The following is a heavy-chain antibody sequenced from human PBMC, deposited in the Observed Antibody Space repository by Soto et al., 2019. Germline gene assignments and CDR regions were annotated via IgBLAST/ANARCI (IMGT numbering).Heavy chain of an antibody. CDR3: AIELRSSNQFDH. J-gene: IGHJ4*01. CDR1: GYTLTELS. D-gene: IGHD6-13*01. CDR2: FDLENGET. Sequence: ASVKVSCKVSGYTLTELSIHWVRQAPGEGLEWMGGFDLENGETIYAQRFQGRVTMTEESSADTPYMELSSLRSEDTAVYYCAIELRSSNQFDHWAHATMVTVSS. V-gene: IGHV1-24*01.